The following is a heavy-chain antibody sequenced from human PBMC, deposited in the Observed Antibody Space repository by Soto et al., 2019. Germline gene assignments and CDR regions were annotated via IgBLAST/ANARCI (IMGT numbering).Heavy chain of an antibody. J-gene: IGHJ6*02. Sequence: GGSLRLSCSASGFTFTSYTMNWVRQAPGKGLEFVSAISSNGRSTYYADSVKGRFTISRDNSKNTLYLQMSSLRAEDTAVYYCVKDQGNSSSWFLYYYYGMDVWGQGTTVTVSS. D-gene: IGHD6-13*01. CDR1: GFTFTSYT. CDR3: VKDQGNSSSWFLYYYYGMDV. CDR2: ISSNGRST. V-gene: IGHV3-64D*08.